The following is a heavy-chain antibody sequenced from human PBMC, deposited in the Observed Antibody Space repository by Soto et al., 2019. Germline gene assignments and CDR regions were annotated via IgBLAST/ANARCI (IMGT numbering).Heavy chain of an antibody. V-gene: IGHV1-69*13. J-gene: IGHJ4*02. CDR3: ATRSSGSFHFDY. CDR2: IIPVFGTP. CDR1: GGSFNNYA. D-gene: IGHD1-26*01. Sequence: ASVKVSCKASGGSFNNYAISWVRQAPGQGLEWMGGIIPVFGTPNYAQKFQGRLTIIAGEYTTTAYMELSSLRSEDTALYYCATRSSGSFHFDYWGQGTLVTVSS.